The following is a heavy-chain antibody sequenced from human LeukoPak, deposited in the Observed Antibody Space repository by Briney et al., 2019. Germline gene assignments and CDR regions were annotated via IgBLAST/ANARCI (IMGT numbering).Heavy chain of an antibody. CDR3: AREGPLSGYCSGGSCYEFDY. CDR1: GYTFTSYY. CDR2: INPSGGST. D-gene: IGHD2-15*01. J-gene: IGHJ4*02. V-gene: IGHV1-46*01. Sequence: ASVNVSCKASGYTFTSYYMHWVRQAPGQGLEWMGIINPSGGSTSYAQKFQGRVTMTRDTSTSTVYMELSSLRSEDTAVYYCAREGPLSGYCSGGSCYEFDYWGQGTLVTVSS.